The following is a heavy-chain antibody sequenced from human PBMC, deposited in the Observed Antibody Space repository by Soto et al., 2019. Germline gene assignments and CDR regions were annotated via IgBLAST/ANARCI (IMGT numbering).Heavy chain of an antibody. CDR2: IATYNSNK. Sequence: SVKVSCKPSGDTFTNFGLSWVRQAPGQGLEWMGWIATYNSNKNYAQKFQGRLTLTTDTSTSTGYMELKSLEYDDTAVYYCARVLRGVVNWFDPRGQGTLVTVSS. CDR1: GDTFTNFG. D-gene: IGHD3-10*01. J-gene: IGHJ5*02. V-gene: IGHV1-18*01. CDR3: ARVLRGVVNWFDP.